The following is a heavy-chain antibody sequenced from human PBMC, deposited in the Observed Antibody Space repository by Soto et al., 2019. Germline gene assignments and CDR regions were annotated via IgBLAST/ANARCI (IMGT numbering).Heavy chain of an antibody. CDR2: ISGSGGST. V-gene: IGHV3-23*01. J-gene: IGHJ4*02. Sequence: GGSLRLSWAASGFTFSSYAMSWVRQAPGKGREWVSAISGSGGSTYYADSGKGRCTISRDNSKNTLFLQMNSLRADDTAVYYCAKTGVAVVMAAKYYFDSWGQGTLVTVSS. CDR1: GFTFSSYA. D-gene: IGHD3-22*01. CDR3: AKTGVAVVMAAKYYFDS.